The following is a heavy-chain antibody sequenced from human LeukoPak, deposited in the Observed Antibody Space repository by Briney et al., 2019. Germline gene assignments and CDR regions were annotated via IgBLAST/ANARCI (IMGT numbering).Heavy chain of an antibody. CDR3: ARAGYSSSWYVWTFDY. D-gene: IGHD6-13*01. CDR1: GFTFNTYW. J-gene: IGHJ4*02. CDR2: IKSDGSSP. Sequence: GGSLRLSCATSGFTFNTYWMHWVRQAPGKGLVWVSRIKSDGSSPAYADSVRGRFTISRDNAKNTLYLQMNSLRAEDTAVYYCARAGYSSSWYVWTFDYWGQGTLVTVSS. V-gene: IGHV3-74*01.